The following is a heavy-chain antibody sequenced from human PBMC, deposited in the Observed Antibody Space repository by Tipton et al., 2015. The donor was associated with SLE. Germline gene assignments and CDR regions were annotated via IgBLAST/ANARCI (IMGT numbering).Heavy chain of an antibody. CDR2: IYSTGST. CDR1: GGSINGYY. V-gene: IGHV4-59*01. J-gene: IGHJ3*02. D-gene: IGHD1-14*01. CDR3: ARQPSNTATFDI. Sequence: TLSLTCTVSGGSINGYYWSGIRPPPGKGLEWIAFIYSTGSTNYNPSLKGRVTISVDASKNQFSLKVTSVTSADTALYYCARQPSNTATFDIWGQGTLVTVSS.